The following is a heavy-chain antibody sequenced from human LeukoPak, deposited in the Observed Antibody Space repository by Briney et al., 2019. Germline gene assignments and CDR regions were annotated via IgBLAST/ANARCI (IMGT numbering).Heavy chain of an antibody. CDR2: ISGSGGST. D-gene: IGHD3-22*01. V-gene: IGHV3-23*01. J-gene: IGHJ4*02. Sequence: GGSLRLSCAASGFTFSSYAMSWVRQAPGKGLEWVSAISGSGGSTYYADSVKGRFTISRDNSKNTLYLQMNSLRAEDTAVYYCAKSLYGQPEWYYYDSSGYYSGSNYWGQGTLVTVSS. CDR3: AKSLYGQPEWYYYDSSGYYSGSNY. CDR1: GFTFSSYA.